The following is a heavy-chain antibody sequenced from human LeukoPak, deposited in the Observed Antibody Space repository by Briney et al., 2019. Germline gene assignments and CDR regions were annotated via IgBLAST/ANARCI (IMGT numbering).Heavy chain of an antibody. CDR3: ARGREQLASFDY. CDR1: GGSISSYY. D-gene: IGHD6-6*01. J-gene: IGHJ4*02. Sequence: SSETLSLTCTVSGGSISSYYWSWIRQPPGKGLEWIGYIYYSGSTNYNPCLKSRVTISVDTSKNQFSLKLSSVTAADTAVYYCARGREQLASFDYWGQGTLVTVSS. V-gene: IGHV4-59*01. CDR2: IYYSGST.